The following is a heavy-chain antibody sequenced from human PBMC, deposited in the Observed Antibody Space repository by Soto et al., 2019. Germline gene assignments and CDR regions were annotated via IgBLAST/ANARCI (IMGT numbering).Heavy chain of an antibody. V-gene: IGHV4-30-4*01. J-gene: IGHJ4*02. D-gene: IGHD5-12*01. Sequence: SETLSLTCTVSGGSNSSGDYYWSWIRQPPGKGLEWIGYIYYSGSTYYNPSLKSRVTISVDTSKNQFSLKLSSVTAADTAVYYCARVFRGEWLRLSGDFDYWGQGTLVTVSS. CDR1: GGSNSSGDYY. CDR3: ARVFRGEWLRLSGDFDY. CDR2: IYYSGST.